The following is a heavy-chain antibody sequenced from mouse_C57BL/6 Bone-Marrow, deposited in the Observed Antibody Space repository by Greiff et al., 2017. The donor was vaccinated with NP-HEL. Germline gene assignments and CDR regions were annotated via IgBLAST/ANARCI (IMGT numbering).Heavy chain of an antibody. D-gene: IGHD2-1*01. CDR2: IDPNSGGT. CDR1: GYTFTSYW. Sequence: QVQLQQPGAELVKPGASVTLSCKASGYTFTSYWMHWVKQRPGRCLEWIGRIDPNSGGTKYNEQFKSKATLTVDKPSSTAYMQLSSLTSEDSAVYYCAREGGNYYFDYWGQGTTLTVSS. J-gene: IGHJ2*01. V-gene: IGHV1-72*01. CDR3: AREGGNYYFDY.